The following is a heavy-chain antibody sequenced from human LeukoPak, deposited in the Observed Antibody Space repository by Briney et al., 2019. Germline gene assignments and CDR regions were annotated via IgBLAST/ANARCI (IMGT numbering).Heavy chain of an antibody. CDR3: AKDDMVYAIFDYYYGMDV. CDR1: GFTFSSYS. J-gene: IGHJ6*02. D-gene: IGHD2-8*01. CDR2: ISSSSSYI. V-gene: IGHV3-21*01. Sequence: GGSLRLSCAASGFTFSSYSMNWVRQAPGKGLEWVSSISSSSSYIYYADSVKGRFTISRDNAKNSLYLQMNSPRAEDTAVYYCAKDDMVYAIFDYYYGMDVWGQGTTVTVSS.